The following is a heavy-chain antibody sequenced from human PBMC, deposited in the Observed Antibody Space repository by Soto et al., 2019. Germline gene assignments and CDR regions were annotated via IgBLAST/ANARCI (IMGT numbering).Heavy chain of an antibody. CDR3: ATGHLRRFLFGV. V-gene: IGHV1-24*01. J-gene: IGHJ6*02. CDR1: GYNLTELS. Sequence: ASLKVSSTVTGYNLTELSMHWVRQAPGKGLEWMGGFDPEDGETIYAQKFQGRVTMTEDTATDTAYMELSSLRSEDTAVYYCATGHLRRFLFGVWGQGTTFTVSS. CDR2: FDPEDGET. D-gene: IGHD3-3*01.